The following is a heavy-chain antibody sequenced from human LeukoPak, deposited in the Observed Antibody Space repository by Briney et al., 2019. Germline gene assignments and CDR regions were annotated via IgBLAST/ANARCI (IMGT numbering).Heavy chain of an antibody. J-gene: IGHJ4*02. V-gene: IGHV4-4*09. CDR2: IYTSGST. D-gene: IGHD5-12*01. CDR1: GGSISSYY. Sequence: PSETLSLTCTVSGGSISSYYWSWIRQPPGKGLEWIGYIYTSGSTNYNPSLKSRVTISVDTSKNQFSLKLSSVTAADTAVYHCARGDMVATTRFDYWGQGTLVTVSS. CDR3: ARGDMVATTRFDY.